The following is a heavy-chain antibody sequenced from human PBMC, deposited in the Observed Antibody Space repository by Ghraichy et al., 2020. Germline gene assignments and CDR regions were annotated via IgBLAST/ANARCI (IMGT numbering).Heavy chain of an antibody. CDR2: ISSGSSTI. J-gene: IGHJ4*02. D-gene: IGHD2-21*02. CDR1: GFTFSNYG. CDR3: ARDSQYCGGDCYPDY. Sequence: GGSLRLSCAASGFTFSNYGMNWVRQAPGKGLEWVSYISSGSSTIYYADSVKGRFTISRDNAKNSLYLQMNSLRDEDTAVYYCARDSQYCGGDCYPDYWGQGTLVTVSS. V-gene: IGHV3-48*02.